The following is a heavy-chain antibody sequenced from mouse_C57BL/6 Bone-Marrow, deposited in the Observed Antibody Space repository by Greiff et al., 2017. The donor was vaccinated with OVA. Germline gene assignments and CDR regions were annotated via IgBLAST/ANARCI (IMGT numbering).Heavy chain of an antibody. CDR2: IYPSDSET. J-gene: IGHJ2*01. D-gene: IGHD2-5*01. CDR1: GYTFTSYW. Sequence: QVQLQQPGAELVRPGSSVKLSCKASGYTFTSYWMDWVKQRPGQGLEWIGNIYPSDSETHYNQKYKDKATLTVDKSSSTAYMQLSGLPSEDSAVYYCARGSNYETPLFDYWGQGTTLTVSS. CDR3: ARGSNYETPLFDY. V-gene: IGHV1-61*01.